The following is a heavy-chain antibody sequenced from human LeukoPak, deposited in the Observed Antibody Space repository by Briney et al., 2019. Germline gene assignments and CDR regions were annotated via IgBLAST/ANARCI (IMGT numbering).Heavy chain of an antibody. CDR2: IYSGGST. V-gene: IGHV3-66*01. J-gene: IGHJ5*02. Sequence: GGSLRLSCAVSGFTVSSNYMSWVRQAPGKGLEWVSVIYSGGSTYYADSVKGRFTISRDNSRNTLYLQMNSLRAEDTAVYYCASITMIEPWGQGTLVTVSS. D-gene: IGHD3-22*01. CDR1: GFTVSSNY. CDR3: ASITMIEP.